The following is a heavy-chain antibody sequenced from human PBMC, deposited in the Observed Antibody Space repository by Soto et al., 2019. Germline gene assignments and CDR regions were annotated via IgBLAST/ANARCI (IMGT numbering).Heavy chain of an antibody. CDR1: GGTFSSNA. D-gene: IGHD6-19*01. Sequence: QVQLVQSGAEVKKPGSSVKVSCKASGGTFSSNAISWVRQAPGQGLEWMGGIIPIYASPNYAQNFQGRVTVTADKATSTAYLELSRLKFADSAIYYCAVAVTGSRSQLAHWGQGTLVIVSS. CDR3: AVAVTGSRSQLAH. CDR2: IIPIYASP. V-gene: IGHV1-69*06. J-gene: IGHJ4*02.